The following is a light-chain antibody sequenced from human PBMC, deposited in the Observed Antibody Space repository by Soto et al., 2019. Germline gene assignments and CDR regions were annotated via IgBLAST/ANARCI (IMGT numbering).Light chain of an antibody. J-gene: IGKJ4*01. CDR1: QSVSSS. CDR3: QQYNNRPLT. Sequence: EKVMTQSPATPSVSPGERATLSRRASQSVSSSLAWYQQKPGQAPRLLIYGASTRATGIPARFSGSGSGTEFTLIISSLQSEDFAGYYCQQYNNRPLTFGGGTKVDIK. V-gene: IGKV3-15*01. CDR2: GAS.